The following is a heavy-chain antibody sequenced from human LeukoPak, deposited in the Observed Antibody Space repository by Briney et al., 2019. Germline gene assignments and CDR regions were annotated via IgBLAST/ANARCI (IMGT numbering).Heavy chain of an antibody. V-gene: IGHV4-59*01. CDR1: GGSIKNYY. CDR3: ARQSDPYYHYGLDF. J-gene: IGHJ6*02. Sequence: PSETLSLTCALSGGSIKNYYWSWIRQPLGKGLEWIGYVYYTGTNSYNPSLKSRVTISVETSKNQFSLTLNSVTAADTAVYNCARQSDPYYHYGLDFWGQGTTVSVSS. CDR2: VYYTGTN.